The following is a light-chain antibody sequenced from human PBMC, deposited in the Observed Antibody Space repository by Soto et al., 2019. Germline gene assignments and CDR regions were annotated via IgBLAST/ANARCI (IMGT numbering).Light chain of an antibody. CDR2: DVS. CDR1: SSDVGVYNY. V-gene: IGLV2-14*03. Sequence: QSVLTQPASVSGSPGQSITISCTGTSSDVGVYNYVSWYQRHPGKAPKVMIYDVSNRPSGVSNRFSGSKSGNTASLTISGLQAEDEADYYWRSNTSSNTLGLFFGTGTKLT. CDR3: RSNTSSNTLGLF. J-gene: IGLJ1*01.